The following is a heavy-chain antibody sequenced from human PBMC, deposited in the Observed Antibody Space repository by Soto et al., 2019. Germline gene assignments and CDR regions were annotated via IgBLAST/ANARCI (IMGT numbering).Heavy chain of an antibody. CDR3: VGGRGNVWELPIH. CDR1: GGSLSGVH. J-gene: IGHJ4*02. CDR2: ITHFGGT. D-gene: IGHD1-26*01. Sequence: QVQVQQWGAGLLKPSETLSLTCEVFGGSLSGVHWTWIRQSPGEGLEWIGEITHFGGTNSNPSLKSRVTISADTSKNLFSLNLTSVTAADTAVYYCVGGRGNVWELPIHWGQGTLVTVSS. V-gene: IGHV4-34*01.